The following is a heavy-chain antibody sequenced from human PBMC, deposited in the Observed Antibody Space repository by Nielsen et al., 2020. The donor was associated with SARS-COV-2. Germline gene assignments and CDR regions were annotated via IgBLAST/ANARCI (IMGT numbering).Heavy chain of an antibody. CDR1: GFSFSAYN. CDR2: ITSSRSTM. CDR3: VVMYGDSSRRNWFDP. V-gene: IGHV3-48*01. D-gene: IGHD4-17*01. Sequence: GGSLRLSCAASGFSFSAYNMNWVRQAPGKGLEWVSYITSSRSTMSYVDPVEGRFTISRDNAKNSLYLQMNNLRAEDTAVYYCVVMYGDSSRRNWFDPWGQGTLVTVSS. J-gene: IGHJ5*02.